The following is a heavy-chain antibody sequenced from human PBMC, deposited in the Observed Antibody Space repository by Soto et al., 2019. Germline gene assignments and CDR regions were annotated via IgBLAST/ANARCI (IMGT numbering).Heavy chain of an antibody. CDR2: IYYSGST. Sequence: PSETLSLTCTVSGGSISSSSYYWGWIRQPPGKALEWIGSIYYSGSTYYNPSLKSRVTISVDTSKNQFSLKLSSVTAADTAVYYCARPSPRYCSGGSCLEFPDAFDIWGQGTMVTVSS. CDR3: ARPSPRYCSGGSCLEFPDAFDI. V-gene: IGHV4-39*01. D-gene: IGHD2-15*01. J-gene: IGHJ3*02. CDR1: GGSISSSSYY.